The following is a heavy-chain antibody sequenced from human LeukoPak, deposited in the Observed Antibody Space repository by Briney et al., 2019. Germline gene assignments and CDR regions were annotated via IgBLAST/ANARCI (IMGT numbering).Heavy chain of an antibody. D-gene: IGHD3-10*01. V-gene: IGHV4-59*01. CDR2: ISYSGST. J-gene: IGHJ5*02. CDR3: AKSAVRGLEGRFDP. CDR1: GGSISTYY. Sequence: SETPSLTCTVSGGSISTYYWSWIRQPPGKGLEWIGYISYSGSTNYNPSLKSRVTVSADTSKNQFSLRLNSVTAADTAVYYCAKSAVRGLEGRFDPWGQGTLVTVSS.